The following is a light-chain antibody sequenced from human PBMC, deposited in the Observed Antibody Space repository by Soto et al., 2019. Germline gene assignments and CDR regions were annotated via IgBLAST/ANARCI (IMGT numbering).Light chain of an antibody. CDR2: DVS. J-gene: IGLJ1*01. CDR1: SSDVGGYNY. V-gene: IGLV2-14*01. Sequence: QSVLTQPASVSRSPGQSITISCTGTSSDVGGYNYVSWYQQHPGKAPKLMIYDVSNRPSGVSNRFSGSKSGNTASLTISGLQAEDEADYHCRSYTSRSTSSAFGTATK. CDR3: RSYTSRSTSSA.